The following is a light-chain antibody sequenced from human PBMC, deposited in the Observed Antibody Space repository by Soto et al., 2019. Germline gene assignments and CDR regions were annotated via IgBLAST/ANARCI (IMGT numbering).Light chain of an antibody. CDR3: QQRSN. CDR1: QSVSSC. Sequence: EIVLTQSPATLSLSPGERATLSCRASQSVSSCLAWYQQKPGQAPRLLIYDASNRATGIPARFSGSGSGTDFTLTISSLEPEDFAVYYCQQRSNFGQGTRLEIK. J-gene: IGKJ5*01. CDR2: DAS. V-gene: IGKV3-11*01.